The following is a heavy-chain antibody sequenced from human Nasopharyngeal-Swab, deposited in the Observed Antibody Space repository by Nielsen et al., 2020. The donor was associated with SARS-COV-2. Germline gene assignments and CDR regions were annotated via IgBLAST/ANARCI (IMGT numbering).Heavy chain of an antibody. CDR1: GGSFSGYY. V-gene: IGHV4-34*01. Sequence: TLSLTCAVYGGSFSGYYWSWIRQPPGKGLEWIGEINHGGSTNYNPSLKSRVTISVDTSKNQFSLKLSSVTAADTAVYYCARGHIAVEERSDWFDPWGQGTLVTVSS. CDR2: INHGGST. D-gene: IGHD6-19*01. CDR3: ARGHIAVEERSDWFDP. J-gene: IGHJ5*02.